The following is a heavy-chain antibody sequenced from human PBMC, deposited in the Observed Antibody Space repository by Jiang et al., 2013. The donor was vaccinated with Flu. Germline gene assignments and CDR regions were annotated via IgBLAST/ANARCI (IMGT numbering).Heavy chain of an antibody. V-gene: IGHV1-3*01. D-gene: IGHD4-11*01. CDR1: GYTFTKFT. J-gene: IGHJ6*02. CDR3: ARGHSNPPPMIHYYYGMDV. CDR2: ITAVNGDT. Sequence: SGAEVKKPGASVEVSCKTSGYTFTKFTMHWVRQAPGQGLEWMGWITAVNGDTQYLQKFQGRVTITRDTSASTAYMELSSLRSEDTAVYYCARGHSNPPPMIHYYYGMDVWGQGTTVTVSS.